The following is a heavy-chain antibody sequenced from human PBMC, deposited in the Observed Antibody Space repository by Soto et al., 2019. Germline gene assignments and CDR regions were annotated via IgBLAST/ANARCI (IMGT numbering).Heavy chain of an antibody. D-gene: IGHD4-17*01. V-gene: IGHV1-58*01. CDR3: AAGHGGHYGMDV. Sequence: GASVKVSCKASGFTFTSSAVQWVRQARGQRLEWIGWIVVGSGNTNYAQKFQERVTITRDMSTSTAYMELSSLRSEDTAVYYCAAGHGGHYGMDVWGQGTTVTVS. CDR1: GFTFTSSA. CDR2: IVVGSGNT. J-gene: IGHJ6*02.